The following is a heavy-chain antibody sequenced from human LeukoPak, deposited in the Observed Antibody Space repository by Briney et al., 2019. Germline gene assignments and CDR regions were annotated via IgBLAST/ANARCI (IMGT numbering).Heavy chain of an antibody. V-gene: IGHV1-8*01. CDR1: GYTFTSYD. D-gene: IGHD1-26*01. J-gene: IGHJ4*02. Sequence: ASVKVSCKASGYTFTSYDINRVRQATGQGLEWMGWMNPNSGSTGYAQKFQGRVTMTRNTSISTAYMELSSLRSEDTAVYYCARFGGSYGVFDYWGQGTLVTVSS. CDR2: MNPNSGST. CDR3: ARFGGSYGVFDY.